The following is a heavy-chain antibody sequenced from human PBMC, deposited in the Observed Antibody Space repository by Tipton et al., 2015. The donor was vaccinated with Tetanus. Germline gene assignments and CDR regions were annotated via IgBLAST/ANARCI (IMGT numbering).Heavy chain of an antibody. V-gene: IGHV3-23*01. D-gene: IGHD2-2*01. CDR2: ISGSAGST. Sequence: SLRLSCAASGFTFSSYAMSWVRQAPGKGLEWVSGISGSAGSTYYVASVKGRFTISRDNSKNTLYLQMNSLRAEDTAVYYCAKDIVVVPAALDYFDYWGQGTLVTVSS. J-gene: IGHJ4*02. CDR3: AKDIVVVPAALDYFDY. CDR1: GFTFSSYA.